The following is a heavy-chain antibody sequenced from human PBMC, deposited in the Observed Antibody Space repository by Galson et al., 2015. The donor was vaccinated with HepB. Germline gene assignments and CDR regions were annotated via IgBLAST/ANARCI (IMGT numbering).Heavy chain of an antibody. CDR2: ILSDGTEK. V-gene: IGHV3-30*18. D-gene: IGHD2-2*01. Sequence: SLRLSCAASGFIFRTYIMHWVRQAPGKGLEWVATILSDGTEKHYIDSVQGRFTISRDNSKNTLYLQMNSLRPEDSALYYCAKDRNTGSTSCYDNWGQGTLVTVSS. CDR3: AKDRNTGSTSCYDN. J-gene: IGHJ4*02. CDR1: GFIFRTYI.